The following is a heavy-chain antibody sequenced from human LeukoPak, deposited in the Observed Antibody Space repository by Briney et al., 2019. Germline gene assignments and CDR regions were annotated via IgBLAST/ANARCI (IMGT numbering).Heavy chain of an antibody. CDR2: MNPNSGNT. V-gene: IGHV1-8*01. CDR1: GYTFTSYD. D-gene: IGHD2/OR15-2a*01. J-gene: IGHJ5*02. Sequence: ASVKVSCKASGYTFTSYDINWVRHATGQGLEWMGWMNPNSGNTGYAQKFQGRVTMTRNTSISTAYMELSSLRSEDKAVYYCARGPLSKRNWFDPWGQGTLVTVSS. CDR3: ARGPLSKRNWFDP.